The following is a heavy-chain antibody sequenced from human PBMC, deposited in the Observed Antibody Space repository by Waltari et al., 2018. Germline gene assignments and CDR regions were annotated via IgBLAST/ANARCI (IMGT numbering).Heavy chain of an antibody. V-gene: IGHV3-48*03. CDR2: ISSSGSTI. D-gene: IGHD2-2*01. J-gene: IGHJ6*02. CDR1: GFTFSSYE. CDR3: ARDCSSTSWPYYYYYGMDV. Sequence: EVQLVESGGGLVQPGGSLRLSCAASGFTFSSYEMNWVRQAPGQGLEWVSYISSSGSTIYYADSVKGRFTISRDNAKNSLYLQMNSLRAEDTAVYYCARDCSSTSWPYYYYYGMDVWGQGTTVTVSS.